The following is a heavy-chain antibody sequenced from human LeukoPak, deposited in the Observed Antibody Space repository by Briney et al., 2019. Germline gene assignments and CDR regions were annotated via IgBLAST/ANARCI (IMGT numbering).Heavy chain of an antibody. Sequence: ASVKVSCKASGYTFTGYYMHWVRQAPGQGLEWMGWISAYNGNTNYAQKLQGRVTMTTDTSTSTAYMELRSLRSDDTAVYYCARDVLAHSSGWNYYYYYYGMDVWGQGTTVTVSS. CDR3: ARDVLAHSSGWNYYYYYYGMDV. CDR1: GYTFTGYY. D-gene: IGHD6-19*01. V-gene: IGHV1-18*04. CDR2: ISAYNGNT. J-gene: IGHJ6*02.